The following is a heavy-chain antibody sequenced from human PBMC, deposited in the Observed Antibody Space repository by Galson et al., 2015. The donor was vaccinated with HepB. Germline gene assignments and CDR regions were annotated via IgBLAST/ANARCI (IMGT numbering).Heavy chain of an antibody. D-gene: IGHD6-19*01. CDR2: ISAYNGNT. CDR1: GYTFTSYG. V-gene: IGHV1-18*01. CDR3: ARDSSGPAHYYYGMDV. J-gene: IGHJ6*02. Sequence: SVKVSCKASGYTFTSYGISWVRQAPGQGLEWMGWISAYNGNTNYAQKLQGRVTMTTDTSTSTAYMELRSLRSDDTAVYYCARDSSGPAHYYYGMDVWGQGTTVTVSS.